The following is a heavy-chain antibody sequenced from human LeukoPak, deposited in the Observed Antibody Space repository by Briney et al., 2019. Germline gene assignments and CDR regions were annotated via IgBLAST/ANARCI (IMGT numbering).Heavy chain of an antibody. CDR2: ISGGSASI. Sequence: GGSLRLSCAASGFTFSSYSMNWVRQAPGKGLEWVSSISGGSASIYYADSLKGRVTISRDNAKNSLSLQMNSLRVEDTAVYYCARAPPYCGGDCSDRYFDLWGRGTLVTVSS. CDR3: ARAPPYCGGDCSDRYFDL. D-gene: IGHD2-21*02. V-gene: IGHV3-21*01. CDR1: GFTFSSYS. J-gene: IGHJ2*01.